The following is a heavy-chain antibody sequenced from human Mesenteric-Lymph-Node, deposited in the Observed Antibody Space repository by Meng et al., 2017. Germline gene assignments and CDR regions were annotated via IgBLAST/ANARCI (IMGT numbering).Heavy chain of an antibody. D-gene: IGHD3-22*01. J-gene: IGHJ4*02. CDR2: IYHSGST. Sequence: SETLSLTCTVSGYSISSGYYWGWIRQPPGKGLEWIGSIYHSGSTYYNPSLKSRVTISVDTSKNQFSLKLSSVTAADTAVYYCGSGYYDSSGYYFDYWGQGTLVTVSS. CDR3: GSGYYDSSGYYFDY. CDR1: GYSISSGYY. V-gene: IGHV4-38-2*02.